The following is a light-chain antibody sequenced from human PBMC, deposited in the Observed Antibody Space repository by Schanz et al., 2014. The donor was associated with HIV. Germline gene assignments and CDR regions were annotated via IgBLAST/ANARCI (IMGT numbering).Light chain of an antibody. CDR3: QQYNNWPPYT. V-gene: IGKV3D-15*01. Sequence: ETVLTQSPGSLSLSPGDRATLSCRASQSLTTNYLAWYQQKLGQAPRLLIYGASSRATGIPDRFSGSGSGTEFTLTISSLQSEDFALYHCQQYNNWPPYTFGQGTKLEI. CDR2: GAS. CDR1: QSLTTN. J-gene: IGKJ2*01.